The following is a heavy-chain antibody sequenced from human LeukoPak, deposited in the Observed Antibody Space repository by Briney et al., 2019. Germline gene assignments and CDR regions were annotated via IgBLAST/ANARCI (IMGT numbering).Heavy chain of an antibody. CDR3: ARDRDIVVVPAARWANNWFDP. Sequence: ASVKVSCKASGDTFSSYVISWVRQAPGQGLEWMGWISAYNGNTNYEQKLQGRVTMTPDTSTSTAYMELRSRRSDVTAVYYCARDRDIVVVPAARWANNWFDPWGQGTLVTVSS. CDR2: ISAYNGNT. J-gene: IGHJ5*02. V-gene: IGHV1-18*01. D-gene: IGHD2-2*01. CDR1: GDTFSSYV.